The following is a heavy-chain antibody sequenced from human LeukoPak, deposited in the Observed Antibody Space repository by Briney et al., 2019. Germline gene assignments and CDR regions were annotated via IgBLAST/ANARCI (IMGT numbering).Heavy chain of an antibody. CDR3: ARYGSGSNPPLDY. D-gene: IGHD3-10*01. Sequence: ASVKVSCTASANTFTDYLMHWVRQAPGQGLEWMGWINLKNGDTKYAQQFQGRVTMTRDTSISTSYMELSSLRSDDTALYYCARYGSGSNPPLDYWGQGTLVTVSS. CDR2: INLKNGDT. J-gene: IGHJ4*02. CDR1: ANTFTDYL. V-gene: IGHV1-2*02.